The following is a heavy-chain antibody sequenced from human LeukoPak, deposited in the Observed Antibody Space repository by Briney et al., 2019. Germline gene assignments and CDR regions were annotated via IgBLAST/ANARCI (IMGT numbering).Heavy chain of an antibody. CDR3: ARGAYEIVVVTAPTY. CDR1: GFXFSSYI. D-gene: IGHD2-21*02. J-gene: IGHJ4*02. Sequence: GGSLRLSCAASGFXFSSYIIHWVRQAPGKGLEWVAVISSDGTNKYYADSVKGRFTISRDNSKNTLYLQMSSLRVEDTAVYYCARGAYEIVVVTAPTYWGQGTLVTVSS. CDR2: ISSDGTNK. V-gene: IGHV3-30-3*01.